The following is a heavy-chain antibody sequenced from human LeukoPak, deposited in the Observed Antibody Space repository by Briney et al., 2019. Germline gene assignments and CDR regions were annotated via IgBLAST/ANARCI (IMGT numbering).Heavy chain of an antibody. Sequence: GASVKVSCKASGYTFTSYYMHWVRQAPGQGLEWMGIINPSGGSTSYAQKFQGRVTMTRDTSTSTVYMELSSLRSEDTAVYYCARGRHYDSDGYYAAFYFDYWGQGTLVTVSS. J-gene: IGHJ4*02. CDR1: GYTFTSYY. CDR2: INPSGGST. CDR3: ARGRHYDSDGYYAAFYFDY. D-gene: IGHD3-22*01. V-gene: IGHV1-46*01.